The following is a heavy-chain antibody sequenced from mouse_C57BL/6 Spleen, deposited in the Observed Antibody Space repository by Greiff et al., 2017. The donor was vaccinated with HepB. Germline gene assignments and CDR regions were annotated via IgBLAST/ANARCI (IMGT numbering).Heavy chain of an antibody. V-gene: IGHV5-4*01. CDR1: GFTFSSYA. D-gene: IGHD2-4*01. Sequence: EVKVEESGGGLVKPGGSLKLSCAASGFTFSSYAMSWVRQTPEKRLEWVATISDGGSYTYYPDNVKGRFTISRDNAKNNLSLQMSHLKSEDTAMYYCARDDDYDGGAWFAYWGQGTLVTVSA. J-gene: IGHJ3*01. CDR2: ISDGGSYT. CDR3: ARDDDYDGGAWFAY.